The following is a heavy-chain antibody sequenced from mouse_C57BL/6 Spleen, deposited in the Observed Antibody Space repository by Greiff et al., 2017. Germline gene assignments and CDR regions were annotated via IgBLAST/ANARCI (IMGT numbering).Heavy chain of an antibody. CDR1: GYTFTSYW. D-gene: IGHD2-4*01. V-gene: IGHV1-64*01. CDR3: ARYYYDYDVGYFDV. Sequence: VKLQQPGAELVKPGASVKLSCKASGYTFTSYWMHWVKQRPGQGLEWIGMIHPNSGSTNYNEKFKSKATLTVDKSSSTAYMQLSSLTSEDSAVYYCARYYYDYDVGYFDVWGTGTTVTVSS. CDR2: IHPNSGST. J-gene: IGHJ1*03.